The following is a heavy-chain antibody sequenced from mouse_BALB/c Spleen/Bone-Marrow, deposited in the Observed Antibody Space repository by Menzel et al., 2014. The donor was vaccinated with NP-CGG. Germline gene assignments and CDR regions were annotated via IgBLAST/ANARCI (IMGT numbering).Heavy chain of an antibody. CDR1: GYAFSNNW. J-gene: IGHJ4*01. CDR2: IYPGDGDT. D-gene: IGHD1-1*01. CDR3: HYFGSDYYVMDY. V-gene: IGHV1-80*01. Sequence: QVQLQQSGAEMVGPGSSVKISCKASGYAFSNNWMNWIKQRPGQGLEWIGQIYPGDGDTNYNGKFKGKATLTADKSSSIAYMQLSSLTSEDSAVYFCHYFGSDYYVMDYWGQGTSVTVSS.